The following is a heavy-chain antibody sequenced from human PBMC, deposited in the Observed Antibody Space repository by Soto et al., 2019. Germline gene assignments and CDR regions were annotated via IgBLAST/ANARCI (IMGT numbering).Heavy chain of an antibody. Sequence: QGQLVQSGAEVQKPGSSVRVSCKASGGSFDAYAINWVRQAPGQGLEWMGRIIPVVDVTNYARRFQGRLTITADKSTTTAYLELTSLTSEDTAIYYCAGTGALDYWGQGTLVTVSS. D-gene: IGHD1-1*01. V-gene: IGHV1-69*02. CDR3: AGTGALDY. CDR1: GGSFDAYA. J-gene: IGHJ4*02. CDR2: IIPVVDVT.